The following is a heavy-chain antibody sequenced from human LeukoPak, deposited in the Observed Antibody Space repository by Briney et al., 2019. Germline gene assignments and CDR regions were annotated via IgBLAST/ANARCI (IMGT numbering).Heavy chain of an antibody. Sequence: GGSLRLSCAASGITFSGHWMTWVRQTPGKGLEWVASIKPDGSEKFYLDSVKGRFTISRDNAKNSLYLQMNSLRGEDTAVYYCASRSGLGAFDIWGQGTMVIVSS. D-gene: IGHD6-19*01. CDR1: GITFSGHW. V-gene: IGHV3-7*01. J-gene: IGHJ3*02. CDR2: IKPDGSEK. CDR3: ASRSGLGAFDI.